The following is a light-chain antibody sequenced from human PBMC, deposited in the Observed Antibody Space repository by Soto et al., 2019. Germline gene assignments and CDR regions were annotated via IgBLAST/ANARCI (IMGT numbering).Light chain of an antibody. CDR3: QQYDQWPIT. Sequence: EIVLTQSPATLSLSPGERATLSCRASQSVSSYLAWFQQKPGQAPRLLIYGASARALGIPARFSGSGSGTEFSFTVTSLQSEDFAVYYCQQYDQWPITFGQGTRLEIK. J-gene: IGKJ5*01. CDR2: GAS. CDR1: QSVSSY. V-gene: IGKV3-15*01.